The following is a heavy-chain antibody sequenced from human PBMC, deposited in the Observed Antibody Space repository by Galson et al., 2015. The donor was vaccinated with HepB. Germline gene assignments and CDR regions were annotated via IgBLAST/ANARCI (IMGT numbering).Heavy chain of an antibody. J-gene: IGHJ3*01. D-gene: IGHD5-12*01. Sequence: ETLSLTCTVSGGSISSSSYYWGWIRQPPGKGLEWIGSIYYSGSTYYNPSLKSRVTISVDTSKNQFSLKLSSVTAADTAVYYCVIAAPEVATTTHWGQGTMVTVSS. CDR1: GGSISSSSYY. V-gene: IGHV4-39*01. CDR3: VIAAPEVATTTH. CDR2: IYYSGST.